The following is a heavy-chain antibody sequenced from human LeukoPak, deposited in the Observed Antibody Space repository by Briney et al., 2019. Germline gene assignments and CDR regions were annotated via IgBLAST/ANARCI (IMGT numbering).Heavy chain of an antibody. V-gene: IGHV7-4-1*02. D-gene: IGHD5-24*01. CDR2: INTNTGNP. Sequence: GASVKVSCKASGYTFTSYAMNWVRQAPGQGLEWMGWINTNTGNPTYAQGFTGRFVFSLDTTVSTAYLQISSLKAEDTAVYYCARVRIEMATIAVLDYWGQGTLVTVSS. J-gene: IGHJ4*02. CDR1: GYTFTSYA. CDR3: ARVRIEMATIAVLDY.